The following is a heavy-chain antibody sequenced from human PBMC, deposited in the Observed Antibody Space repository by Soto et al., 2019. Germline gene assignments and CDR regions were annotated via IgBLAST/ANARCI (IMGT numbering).Heavy chain of an antibody. V-gene: IGHV1-69*01. D-gene: IGHD6-13*01. Sequence: QVQLVQSGAEVKKPGSSVKVSCKASGGTLSRSAISWVRQAPGQGLEWMGGIIPIFGRAIYAQKFRGRVSIIADESTRTAYMEMSSLRSEDTAVYYCGTGSSWTKVESWGQGTLVTVSS. CDR3: GTGSSWTKVES. CDR2: IIPIFGRA. J-gene: IGHJ4*02. CDR1: GGTLSRSA.